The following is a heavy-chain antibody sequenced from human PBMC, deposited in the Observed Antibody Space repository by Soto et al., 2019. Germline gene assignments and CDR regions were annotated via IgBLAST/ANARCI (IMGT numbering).Heavy chain of an antibody. CDR3: ARDRIAAAGNYYYYYGMDV. CDR2: ISYDGSNK. CDR1: GFTFSSYA. V-gene: IGHV3-30-3*01. D-gene: IGHD6-13*01. Sequence: QVQLVESGGGVVQPGRSLRLSCAASGFTFSSYAMHWVRQAPGKGLEWVAVISYDGSNKYYADSVKGRFTISRDNSKNRLYXQMNSLRAEDTAVYYCARDRIAAAGNYYYYYGMDVWGQGTTVTVSS. J-gene: IGHJ6*02.